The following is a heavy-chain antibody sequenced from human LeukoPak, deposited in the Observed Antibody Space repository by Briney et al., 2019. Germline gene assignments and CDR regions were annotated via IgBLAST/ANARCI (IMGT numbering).Heavy chain of an antibody. J-gene: IGHJ4*02. Sequence: GGSLRLSCAASGFILSFYCLHWVRQAPGEGPMWVSRICPDGTGISYADSVKARFTTSRDNAKNTVYLQMNSLREEDTAVYYCVRDFRSADYWGQGTLVTVSS. CDR2: ICPDGTGI. V-gene: IGHV3-74*01. CDR3: VRDFRSADY. CDR1: GFILSFYC.